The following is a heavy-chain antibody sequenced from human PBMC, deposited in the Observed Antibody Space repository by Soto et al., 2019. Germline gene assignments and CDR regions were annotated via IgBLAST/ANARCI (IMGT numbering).Heavy chain of an antibody. D-gene: IGHD6-19*01. Sequence: EVQLLESGGGLVQPGGSLRLSCAASGFTFSSYAMTLVRQAPGKGLEWVSSISGSGGSTYYADSVKGRFTISRDNSKNTLDLQINSLRAEDTAVYYCANLAGGWYEAFGIWGQGTMVTVSS. CDR2: ISGSGGST. CDR3: ANLAGGWYEAFGI. J-gene: IGHJ3*02. V-gene: IGHV3-23*01. CDR1: GFTFSSYA.